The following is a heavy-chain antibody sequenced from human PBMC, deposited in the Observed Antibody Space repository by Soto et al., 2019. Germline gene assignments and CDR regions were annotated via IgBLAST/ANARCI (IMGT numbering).Heavy chain of an antibody. D-gene: IGHD4-17*01. J-gene: IGHJ3*02. CDR2: ISAYNGNT. CDR3: ARDDSGGDYRIFAFDI. CDR1: GYTFTSYG. Sequence: QVQLVQSGAEVKKPGASVKVSCKASGYTFTSYGISWVRQAPGQGLEWMGGISAYNGNTNYAQKLQGRVTMTTDTSTNTAYMELRSLRSDDTAVYYCARDDSGGDYRIFAFDIWGQGTMVTVSS. V-gene: IGHV1-18*01.